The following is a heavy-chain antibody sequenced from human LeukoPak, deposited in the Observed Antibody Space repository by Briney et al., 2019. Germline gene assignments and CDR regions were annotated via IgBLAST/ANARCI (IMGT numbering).Heavy chain of an antibody. CDR2: IYSSGNT. J-gene: IGHJ5*02. CDR3: ARGGTTVTPGLLWFDP. V-gene: IGHV4-59*11. Sequence: SETLSLTCSVSGCSISSHYWSWIRQPPGKGLEWIGYIYSSGNTKYNPSLKRRVTISVDTSKNQFSLKLSSVTAADTAVYYCARGGTTVTPGLLWFDPWGQGTLVTVSS. D-gene: IGHD4-17*01. CDR1: GCSISSHY.